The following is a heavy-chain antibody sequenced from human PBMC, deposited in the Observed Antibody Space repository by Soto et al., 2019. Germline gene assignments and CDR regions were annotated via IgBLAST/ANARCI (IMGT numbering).Heavy chain of an antibody. Sequence: TLSLTCTVSDDSSSSYKWSWIRQPPGRRLEWIGYIDSNGGTSYNPSLQSRVTISVDKSKNQFSLKLSSVTAADTAVYYCARDYDSSGSPTIPDAFDIWGQGTMVTVSS. CDR1: DDSSSSYK. V-gene: IGHV4-59*12. CDR3: ARDYDSSGSPTIPDAFDI. CDR2: IDSNGGT. D-gene: IGHD3-22*01. J-gene: IGHJ3*02.